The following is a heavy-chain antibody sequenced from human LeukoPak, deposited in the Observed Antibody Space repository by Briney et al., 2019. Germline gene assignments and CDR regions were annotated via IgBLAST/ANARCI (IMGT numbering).Heavy chain of an antibody. CDR1: GGTFSSYA. J-gene: IGHJ4*02. CDR2: IIPIFGKA. CDR3: AREKDDILTGYYHY. Sequence: ASVQFSFKASGGTFSSYAISWVRRAPGQGLEWMGGIIPIFGKANYAQKFQGRVTITADESTSTAYMELSSLRSEDTAVYYCAREKDDILTGYYHYWGQGTLVTVSS. D-gene: IGHD3-9*01. V-gene: IGHV1-69*13.